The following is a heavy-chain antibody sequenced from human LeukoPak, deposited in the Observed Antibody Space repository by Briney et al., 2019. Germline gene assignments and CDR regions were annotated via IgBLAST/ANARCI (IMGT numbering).Heavy chain of an antibody. CDR1: GFSVSNNY. CDR2: IYGDGRT. V-gene: IGHV3-66*02. Sequence: GGSLRLSCVVSGFSVSNNYIIWVRQAPGNGLERVSVIYGDGRTSHSASVRGRFTISRDNSINALYLQMNSLRLDDTAVYYCVGEIGPRSFDYWGQGTLVTVSS. J-gene: IGHJ4*02. CDR3: VGEIGPRSFDY. D-gene: IGHD3-16*01.